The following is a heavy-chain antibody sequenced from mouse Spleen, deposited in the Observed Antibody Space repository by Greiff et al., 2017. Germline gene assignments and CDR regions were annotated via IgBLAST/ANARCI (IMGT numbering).Heavy chain of an antibody. CDR3: AREGGRSPYFDY. V-gene: IGHV1-4*01. Sequence: QVQLQQSGAELARPGASVKMSCKASGYTFTSYTMHWVKQRPGQGLEWIGYINPSSGYTKYNQKFKDKATLTADKSSSTAYMQLSSLTSEDSAVYYCAREGGRSPYFDYWGQGTTLTVSS. CDR1: GYTFTSYT. D-gene: IGHD1-1*01. CDR2: INPSSGYT. J-gene: IGHJ2*01.